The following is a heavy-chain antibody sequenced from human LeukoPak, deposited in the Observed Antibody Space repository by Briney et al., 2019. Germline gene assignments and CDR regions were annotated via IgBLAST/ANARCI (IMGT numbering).Heavy chain of an antibody. D-gene: IGHD7-27*01. V-gene: IGHV3-23*01. CDR1: GFTFSSYA. CDR2: ISGSGGDT. Sequence: GGSLRLSCAASGFTFSSYAMIWVRQAPGKGPEWVSAISGSGGDTYYADSVKGRFTIFRDNSKNTVYLRMNSLKAEDTAVYYCAKDPWGSRGYFDYWGQGTLVTVSS. J-gene: IGHJ4*02. CDR3: AKDPWGSRGYFDY.